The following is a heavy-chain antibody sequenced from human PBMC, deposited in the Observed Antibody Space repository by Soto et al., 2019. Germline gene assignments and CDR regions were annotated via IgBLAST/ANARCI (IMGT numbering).Heavy chain of an antibody. J-gene: IGHJ5*02. CDR1: GGSISSYY. V-gene: IGHV4-59*12. D-gene: IGHD3-3*01. CDR3: ARDRDFWSGSNWFDP. CDR2: IYYSGST. Sequence: SETLSLTCTVSGGSISSYYWCWIRQPPGKGLEWIGYIYYSGSTYYNPSLKSRVTISVDTSKNQFSLKLSSVTAADTAVYYCARDRDFWSGSNWFDPWGQGTLVTVSS.